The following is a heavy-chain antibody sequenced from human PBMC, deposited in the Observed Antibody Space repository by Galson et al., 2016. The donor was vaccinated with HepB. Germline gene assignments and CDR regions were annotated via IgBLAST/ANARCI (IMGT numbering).Heavy chain of an antibody. J-gene: IGHJ6*02. V-gene: IGHV1-18*01. D-gene: IGHD6-6*01. CDR2: ISGYNGDT. CDR3: ARKDGMAARTYYYYYYGMDV. CDR1: GYTFTTYG. Sequence: SVKVSCKASGYTFTTYGISWVRQAPGQGLEWMGWISGYNGDTNYAQNLQGRVTMTADTSTSTAYMELRSLRSDDTAVYYCARKDGMAARTYYYYYYGMDVWGQGTTVTVSS.